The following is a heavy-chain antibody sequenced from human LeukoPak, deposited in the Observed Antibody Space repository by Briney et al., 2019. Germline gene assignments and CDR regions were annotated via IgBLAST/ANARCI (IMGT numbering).Heavy chain of an antibody. CDR1: GFTFSSYS. CDR3: ARERERFLNL. CDR2: ISTGSSTI. D-gene: IGHD3-3*01. V-gene: IGHV3-48*01. J-gene: IGHJ5*02. Sequence: GGSLRLSCAASGFTFSSYSMNWVRRAPGKGLEWVSHISTGSSTIYYADSVKGRFTISRDNSMNTLYLEMNSLRAEDTAVYYCARERERFLNLWGQGTLVTVSS.